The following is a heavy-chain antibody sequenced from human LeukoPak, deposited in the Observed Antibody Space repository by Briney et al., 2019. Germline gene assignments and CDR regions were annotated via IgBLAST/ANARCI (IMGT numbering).Heavy chain of an antibody. CDR2: IYHSGST. CDR3: ARGEWGYCSSTSCRNWFDP. Sequence: SETLSLTCTVSGGSISSGGYYWSWIRQPPGKGLEWIGYIYHSGSTYYNPSLKSRVTISVDRSKNQFSLKLSSVTAADTAVYYCARGEWGYCSSTSCRNWFDPWGQGTLVTVSS. V-gene: IGHV4-30-2*01. D-gene: IGHD2-2*01. CDR1: GGSISSGGYY. J-gene: IGHJ5*02.